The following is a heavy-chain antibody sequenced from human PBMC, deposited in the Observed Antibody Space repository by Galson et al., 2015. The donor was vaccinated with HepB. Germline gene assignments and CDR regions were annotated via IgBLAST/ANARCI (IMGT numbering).Heavy chain of an antibody. CDR2: TYNGDTT. CDR3: ARVAVVVY. CDR1: GFTVSGNC. D-gene: IGHD2-2*01. Sequence: SLRLSCAASGFTVSGNCMSWFRQAPGKGLEWVSVTYNGDTTYYADSVKGRFTISRDNSKNTLYLQMNSLRAEDTAVYYCARVAVVVYWGQGTLVTVSP. J-gene: IGHJ4*02. V-gene: IGHV3-53*01.